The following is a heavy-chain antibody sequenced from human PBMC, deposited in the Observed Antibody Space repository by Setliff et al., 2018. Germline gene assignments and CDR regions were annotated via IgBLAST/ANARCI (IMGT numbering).Heavy chain of an antibody. V-gene: IGHV1-69*05. CDR1: GGTFSSYA. D-gene: IGHD6-19*01. CDR2: IIPIFGTA. Sequence: SVKVSCKASGGTFSSYAISWVRQAPGQGLEWMGGIIPIFGTANYAQKFQGRVTITTDESTSTAYMELSSLRSEDTAVYYCARDPAFRRGGIAVAGSFDYWGRERWSPSPQ. J-gene: IGHJ4*02. CDR3: ARDPAFRRGGIAVAGSFDY.